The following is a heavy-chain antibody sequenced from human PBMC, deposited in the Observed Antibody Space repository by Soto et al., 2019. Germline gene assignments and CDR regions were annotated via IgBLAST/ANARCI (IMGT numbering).Heavy chain of an antibody. CDR3: ARTHGDYGY. D-gene: IGHD4-17*01. V-gene: IGHV4-39*01. Sequence: SETLSLTCTVSGGSISSSSYYWGWIRQPPGKGLEWIGSIYYSGSTYYNPSLKSRVTISVDTSKNQFSLKLSSVTAADTAVYYCARTHGDYGYWGQGTLVTVSS. J-gene: IGHJ4*02. CDR1: GGSISSSSYY. CDR2: IYYSGST.